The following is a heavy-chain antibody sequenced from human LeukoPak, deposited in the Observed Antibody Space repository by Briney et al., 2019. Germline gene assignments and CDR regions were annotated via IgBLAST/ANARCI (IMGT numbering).Heavy chain of an antibody. V-gene: IGHV1-24*01. CDR3: ATPYDSSGYYYLGL. CDR1: RYTLTELS. Sequence: GASVKVSCKVSRYTLTELSMHWVRQAPGKGLEWMGGFDPEDGETIYAQKFQGRVTMTEDTSTDTAYMELSSLRSEDTAVYYCATPYDSSGYYYLGLWGQGTLVTVSS. D-gene: IGHD3-22*01. J-gene: IGHJ4*02. CDR2: FDPEDGET.